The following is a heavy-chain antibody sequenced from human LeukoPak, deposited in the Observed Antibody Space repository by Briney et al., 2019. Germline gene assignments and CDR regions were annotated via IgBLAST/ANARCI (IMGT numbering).Heavy chain of an antibody. D-gene: IGHD1-26*01. J-gene: IGHJ5*02. CDR2: IIPIFGTA. CDR3: ARDSGSYSYWFDP. Sequence: SVKVSCKASGGTFSSYAISWVRQAPGQGLEWMGGIIPIFGTANYAQKFQGRVTITADESTSTAYMELSSLRSEDTAVYYCARDSGSYSYWFDPWGQGTLVTVSS. V-gene: IGHV1-69*13. CDR1: GGTFSSYA.